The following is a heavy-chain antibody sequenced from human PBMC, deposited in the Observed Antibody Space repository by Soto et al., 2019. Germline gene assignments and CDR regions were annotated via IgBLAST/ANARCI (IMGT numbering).Heavy chain of an antibody. CDR3: AHRPPLGGLATPRTWFDP. J-gene: IGHJ5*02. Sequence: GSGPTLVNPTQTLTLTCTVSGVSLSTSGVGVGWIRQPPGKALEWLALIYWNDDKRYSPSLKSSLTITKDTSKNQVVLTLTNMDPVDTATYYCAHRPPLGGLATPRTWFDPWGQGTLVTVSS. D-gene: IGHD6-13*01. CDR2: IYWNDDK. V-gene: IGHV2-5*01. CDR1: GVSLSTSGVG.